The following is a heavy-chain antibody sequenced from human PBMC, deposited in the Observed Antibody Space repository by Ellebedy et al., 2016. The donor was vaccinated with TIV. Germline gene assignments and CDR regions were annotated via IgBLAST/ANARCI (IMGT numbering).Heavy chain of an antibody. CDR1: GGSISSYY. D-gene: IGHD3-16*01. CDR3: ARQRDLAYDS. CDR2: IYYRGTT. V-gene: IGHV4-39*01. J-gene: IGHJ5*01. Sequence: SETLSLTXTVSGGSISSYYWGWIRQPPGKGLEWIGSIYYRGTTYYNPSLKSRLIISVDTSKNQFSLNLTSVTAADTAVYYCARQRDLAYDSWGQGILVTVSS.